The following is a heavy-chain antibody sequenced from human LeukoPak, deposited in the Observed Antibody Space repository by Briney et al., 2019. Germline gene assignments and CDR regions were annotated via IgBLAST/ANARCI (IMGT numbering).Heavy chain of an antibody. CDR1: GGSISSDY. J-gene: IGHJ4*02. Sequence: SETLSLTCTVSGGSISSDYWSWIRQPPGKGLEWIGYIYHSGNTNYNPSLKSRATISVDTSKDQFSLKLSSVTAADTAVYYCARVDPRGSSPFDYWGQGTLVTVSS. CDR2: IYHSGNT. V-gene: IGHV4-59*01. D-gene: IGHD1-26*01. CDR3: ARVDPRGSSPFDY.